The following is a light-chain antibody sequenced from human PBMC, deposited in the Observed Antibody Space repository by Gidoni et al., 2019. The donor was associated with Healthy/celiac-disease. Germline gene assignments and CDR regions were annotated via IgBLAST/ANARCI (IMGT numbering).Light chain of an antibody. V-gene: IGKV2-28*01. CDR3: MQALQTPPWT. Sequence: DIVMTQSPLSLPVTPGEPASISCRSSQSLRHSNGYNYLDWYLQKPGQSPQLLIYLGSNWASGVPDRFSGSGSGTDFTLKISRVEAEDVGVYYCMQALQTPPWTFGQGTKVEIK. CDR1: QSLRHSNGYNY. CDR2: LGS. J-gene: IGKJ1*01.